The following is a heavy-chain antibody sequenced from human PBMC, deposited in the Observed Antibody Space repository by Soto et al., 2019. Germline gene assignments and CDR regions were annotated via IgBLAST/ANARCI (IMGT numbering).Heavy chain of an antibody. CDR3: ARHYSSGSRNWFDP. CDR1: GGSISTYY. D-gene: IGHD6-19*01. J-gene: IGHJ5*02. Sequence: KASETLSLTCTVSGGSISTYYWSWIRQPPGKGLEWIGYIYYSGSTYYNPSLRSRVTISVDTSKNQFSLKLSSVTAADTAVFYCARHYSSGSRNWFDPWGQGTLVTVSS. V-gene: IGHV4-59*08. CDR2: IYYSGST.